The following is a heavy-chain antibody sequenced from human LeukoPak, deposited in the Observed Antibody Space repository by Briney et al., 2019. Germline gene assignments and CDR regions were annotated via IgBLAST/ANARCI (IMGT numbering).Heavy chain of an antibody. D-gene: IGHD3-10*01. CDR1: GGSISSGGYS. V-gene: IGHV4-30-2*01. CDR3: ARSYGSGSYSYYFDY. CDR2: IYHSGST. J-gene: IGHJ4*02. Sequence: SETLSLTCAVSGGSISSGGYSWSWIRQPPGKGLEWIGYIYHSGSTYYNPSLKSRVTISVDRSKNQFSLKLSSVTAVDTAVYYCARSYGSGSYSYYFDYWGQGTLVTVSS.